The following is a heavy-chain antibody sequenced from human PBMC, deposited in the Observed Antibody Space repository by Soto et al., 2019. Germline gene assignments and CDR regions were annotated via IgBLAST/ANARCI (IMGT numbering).Heavy chain of an antibody. V-gene: IGHV3-9*01. CDR3: GKERRGRGWFVCNY. D-gene: IGHD6-19*01. CDR2: INWNSGSI. Sequence: GGSLRLSCAASGFTFDDYAMHWVRQVPGKGLEWVSGINWNSGSIGYGDSVKGRFAISRDNAKNSLHLQMNSLSAEDTAFYYCGKERRGRGWFVCNYWGQGIVVTVSS. CDR1: GFTFDDYA. J-gene: IGHJ4*02.